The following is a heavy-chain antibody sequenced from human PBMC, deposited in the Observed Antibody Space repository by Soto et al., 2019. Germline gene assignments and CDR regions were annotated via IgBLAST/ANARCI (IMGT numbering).Heavy chain of an antibody. D-gene: IGHD3-10*01. V-gene: IGHV4-34*01. CDR3: ARLSSGYADYYYYYMDV. J-gene: IGHJ6*03. CDR1: GGSFSGYY. CDR2: INHSGST. Sequence: SETLSLTCAVYGGSFSGYYWSWIRQPPGKGLEWIGEINHSGSTNYNPSLKSRVTISVDTSKNQFSLKLSSVTAADTSVYYCARLSSGYADYYYYYMDVGGKGTTVTVSS.